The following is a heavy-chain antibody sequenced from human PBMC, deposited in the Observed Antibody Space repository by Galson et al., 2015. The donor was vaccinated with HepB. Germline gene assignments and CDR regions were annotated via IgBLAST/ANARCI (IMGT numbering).Heavy chain of an antibody. CDR1: GGSISSSSYY. CDR2: IYYSGST. Sequence: SETLSLTCTVSGGSISSSSYYWGWIRQPPGKGLEWIGSIYYSGSTYYNPSLKSRVTISVDTSKNQFSLKLSSVTAADTAVYYCARGGYCSGGSCPYYFDYWGQGTLVTVSS. V-gene: IGHV4-39*01. CDR3: ARGGYCSGGSCPYYFDY. J-gene: IGHJ4*02. D-gene: IGHD2-15*01.